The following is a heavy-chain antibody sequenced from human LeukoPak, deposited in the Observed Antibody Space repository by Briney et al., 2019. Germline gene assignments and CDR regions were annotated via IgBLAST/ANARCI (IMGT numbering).Heavy chain of an antibody. Sequence: ASVKVSCKASGYSFSNFHINWVRQASGQGLEWMGWISAYNGNTNYAQKLQGRVTMTRDTSTSTAYMELRSLRSDDTAVYSCARDPSDYYGSGSFDYWGQGTLVTVSS. CDR3: ARDPSDYYGSGSFDY. CDR2: ISAYNGNT. V-gene: IGHV1-18*01. D-gene: IGHD3-10*01. J-gene: IGHJ4*02. CDR1: GYSFSNFH.